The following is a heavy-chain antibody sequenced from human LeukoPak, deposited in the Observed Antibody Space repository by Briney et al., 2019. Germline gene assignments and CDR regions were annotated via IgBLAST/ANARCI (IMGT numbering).Heavy chain of an antibody. J-gene: IGHJ4*02. CDR2: IDSSGTA. CDR1: GGSFTTYH. V-gene: IGHV4-4*07. D-gene: IGHD6-13*01. CDR3: ARREGAAAGPIDY. Sequence: SETLSLTCTVSGGSFTTYHWSWIRQPAGRGLEWIGHIDSSGTANYNPSLKSRVTMSTDPSKNQFSLKLSSVTAADTAVYYCARREGAAAGPIDYWGQGTLVTVSS.